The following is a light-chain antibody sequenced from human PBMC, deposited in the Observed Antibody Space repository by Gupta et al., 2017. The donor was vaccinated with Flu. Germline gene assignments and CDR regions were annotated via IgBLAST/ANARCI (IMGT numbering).Light chain of an antibody. CDR1: QSISNY. J-gene: IGKJ2*01. CDR3: QKYNNDSNT. Sequence: GDRVTITCRARQSISNYLAWYQQKPGKVPKLLIYDASTLQWGVPSRFSGSGSGTDFTLTISSLQPEDVATYYCQKYNNDSNTFGEGTKLEIK. V-gene: IGKV1-27*01. CDR2: DAS.